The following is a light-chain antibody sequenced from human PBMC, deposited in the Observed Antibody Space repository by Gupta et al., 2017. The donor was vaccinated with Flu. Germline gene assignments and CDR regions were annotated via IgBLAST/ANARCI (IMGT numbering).Light chain of an antibody. CDR2: RNN. CDR1: SSNIGSNS. V-gene: IGLV1-47*01. Sequence: SVLTXPPSGSXTPRQRVTISCSGSSSNIGSNSVYWYQQFPGTAPKLLIYRNNQRPSGVPDRFSGSKSGTSASLAISGLRSGDEADYYCAAWDDSLSGHWVFGGGTKLTVL. CDR3: AAWDDSLSGHWV. J-gene: IGLJ3*02.